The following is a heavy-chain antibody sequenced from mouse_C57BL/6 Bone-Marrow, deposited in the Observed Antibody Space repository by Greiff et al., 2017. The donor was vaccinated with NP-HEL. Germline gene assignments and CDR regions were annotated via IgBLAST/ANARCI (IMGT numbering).Heavy chain of an antibody. D-gene: IGHD1-2*01. Sequence: VQLKESGGGLVQPGGSLSLSCAASGFTFTDYYMSWVRQPPGKALEWLGFIRNKANGYTTEYSASVKGRFTISRDNSQSILYLQMNALRAEDSATYYCARSITTAVGGFAYWGQGTLVTVSA. J-gene: IGHJ3*01. V-gene: IGHV7-3*01. CDR1: GFTFTDYY. CDR2: IRNKANGYTT. CDR3: ARSITTAVGGFAY.